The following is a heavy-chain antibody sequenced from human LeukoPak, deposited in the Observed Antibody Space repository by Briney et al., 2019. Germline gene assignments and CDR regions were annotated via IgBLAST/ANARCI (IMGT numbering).Heavy chain of an antibody. CDR2: ISGSGGST. CDR1: GFTFSSYA. CDR3: AKGSVVRYYYYYMDV. J-gene: IGHJ6*03. V-gene: IGHV3-23*01. D-gene: IGHD2-2*01. Sequence: PGGSLRLSCAASGFTFSSYAMSWVRQAPGKGLEWVSAISGSGGSTYYADSVKGRFTISRDNSKNTLYLQMNSLRAEDTAVYYCAKGSVVRYYYYYMDVWGKGTTVTVSS.